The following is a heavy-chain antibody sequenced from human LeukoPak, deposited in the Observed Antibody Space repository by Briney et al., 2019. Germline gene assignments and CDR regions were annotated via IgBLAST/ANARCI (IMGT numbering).Heavy chain of an antibody. CDR2: ISGDGAST. V-gene: IGHV3-43*02. CDR3: AREQFSHTSNYFDK. D-gene: IGHD5-24*01. CDR1: GFMFYDYA. Sequence: PGGSLRLSCAASGFMFYDYAMHWVGQVPGKGLEWVSLISGDGASTFYADSVKGRFTISRHNHNHSLSLQMNSLTTEDTAFYYCAREQFSHTSNYFDKWGQGILVTVSS. J-gene: IGHJ4*02.